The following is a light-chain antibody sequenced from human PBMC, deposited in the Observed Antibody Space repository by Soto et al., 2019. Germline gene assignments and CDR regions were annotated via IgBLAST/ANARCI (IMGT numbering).Light chain of an antibody. CDR3: QQYNNWSSIT. CDR1: QSVSSN. V-gene: IGKV3-15*01. Sequence: EIVMTQSPATLSVSPGERATLSCRASQSVSSNLAWYQQKPGQAPRLLIYGASTRATGIPARFSGSGSGTEFTLPISSLQSEDFAVYYCQQYNNWSSITFGQGTRLEIK. J-gene: IGKJ5*01. CDR2: GAS.